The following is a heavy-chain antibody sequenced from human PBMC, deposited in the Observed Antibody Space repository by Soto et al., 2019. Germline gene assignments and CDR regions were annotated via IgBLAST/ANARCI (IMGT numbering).Heavy chain of an antibody. CDR3: GREFISAGPFDY. J-gene: IGHJ4*02. Sequence: EVQLVESGGGLVQPGGSLRLSCAASGFTFSSYGMNWVRQAPGKGLEWVSYISSSSSTIYYADSVKGRFTISRDNATNSLYLQMNSLRAEEAAVYYCGREFISAGPFDYWGRGTLVTVSS. CDR2: ISSSSSTI. CDR1: GFTFSSYG. V-gene: IGHV3-48*01. D-gene: IGHD6-13*01.